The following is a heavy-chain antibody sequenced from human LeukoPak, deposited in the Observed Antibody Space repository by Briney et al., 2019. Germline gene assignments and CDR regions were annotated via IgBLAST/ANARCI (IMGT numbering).Heavy chain of an antibody. J-gene: IGHJ5*02. CDR1: GFTFDDYA. CDR2: ISGDGGRK. CDR3: AKDPATRDGHGAWFAL. V-gene: IGHV3-43*02. D-gene: IGHD5-24*01. Sequence: GGSLRLSCAASGFTFDDYAINWVRQAPGKGLEWVSVISGDGGRKYYADSVKGGFIISRENRKKSLYRKMHRQRTGDTALYYCAKDPATRDGHGAWFALWGQGTLVTVSS.